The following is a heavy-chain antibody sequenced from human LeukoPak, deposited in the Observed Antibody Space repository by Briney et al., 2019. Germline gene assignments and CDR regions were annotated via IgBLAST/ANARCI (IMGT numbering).Heavy chain of an antibody. V-gene: IGHV3-23*01. D-gene: IGHD3-10*01. CDR1: GFTFSSYA. CDR2: TSGSGGST. CDR3: AKEMVRGVNIHSYGMDV. J-gene: IGHJ6*02. Sequence: GGSLRLSCAASGFTFSSYAMSWVRQAPGKGLEWVSATSGSGGSTYYADSVKGRFTISRDNSKNTLYLQMNSLRAEDTAVYYCAKEMVRGVNIHSYGMDVWGQGTTVTVSS.